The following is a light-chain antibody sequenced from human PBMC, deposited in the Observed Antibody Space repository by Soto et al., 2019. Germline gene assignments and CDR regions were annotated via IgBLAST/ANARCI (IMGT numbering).Light chain of an antibody. Sequence: DIQMTQSPSSVSASIGDRVTITCRASQDISSWLAWYQHKPGKAPKLLIFGASSLQSGVPSRFSGSGSGTDFTLTISSLQPEDFAAYYCQQAHSFPLTLGGGTKVDIK. J-gene: IGKJ4*01. CDR2: GAS. V-gene: IGKV1D-12*01. CDR1: QDISSW. CDR3: QQAHSFPLT.